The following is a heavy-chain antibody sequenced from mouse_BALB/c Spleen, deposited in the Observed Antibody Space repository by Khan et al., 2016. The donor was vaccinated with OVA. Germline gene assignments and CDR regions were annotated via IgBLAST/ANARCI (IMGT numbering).Heavy chain of an antibody. Sequence: VKLQESGTELARPGASVKMSCKASGYTFTSYTMHWVKQRPGQGLEWIGYINPTSTYTNYNQKFKDKATLTADKSSITAYMQLSSLTSEDSAVYYCAREGAYYRSDGWFAYWGQGTLVTVSA. V-gene: IGHV1-4*01. CDR2: INPTSTYT. CDR1: GYTFTSYT. D-gene: IGHD2-14*01. J-gene: IGHJ3*01. CDR3: AREGAYYRSDGWFAY.